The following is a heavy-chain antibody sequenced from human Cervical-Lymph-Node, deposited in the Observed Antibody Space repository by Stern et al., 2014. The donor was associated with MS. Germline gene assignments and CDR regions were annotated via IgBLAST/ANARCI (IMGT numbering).Heavy chain of an antibody. CDR2: IIPFLGLP. D-gene: IGHD2-15*01. J-gene: IGHJ5*02. V-gene: IGHV1-69*09. CDR3: ARGIVSNRAAATQHNLFDP. Sequence: QVHLVESGAEVKKPGSSVNVSCKASGGTFISSYAITWMRQPPGQGLEWMGRIIPFLGLPNYAQKFQGRLTITADTSTSTVYMYLTSLRSEDTAVYYCARGIVSNRAAATQHNLFDPWGQGTLVTVSS. CDR1: GGTFISSYA.